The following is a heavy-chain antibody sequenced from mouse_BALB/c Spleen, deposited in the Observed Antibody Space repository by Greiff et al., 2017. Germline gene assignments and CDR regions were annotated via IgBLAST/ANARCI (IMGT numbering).Heavy chain of an antibody. CDR2: ISDGGSYT. V-gene: IGHV5-4*02. CDR1: GFTFSDYY. J-gene: IGHJ2*01. CDR3: ARDEEGGFDY. Sequence: EVKLVESGGGLVKPGGSLKLSCAASGFTFSDYYMYWVRQTPEKRLEWVATISDGGSYTYYPDSVKGRFTISRDNAKNNLYLQMSSLKSEDTAMYYCARDEEGGFDYWGQGTTLTVSS. D-gene: IGHD1-1*02.